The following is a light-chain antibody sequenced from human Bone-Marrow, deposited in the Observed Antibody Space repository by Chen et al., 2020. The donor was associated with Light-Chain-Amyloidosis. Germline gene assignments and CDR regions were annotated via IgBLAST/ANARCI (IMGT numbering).Light chain of an antibody. CDR1: QSVARY. Sequence: EIVLTQSPATLALSPGERATLSCRASQSVARYLAGYQQKPGQAPRLLIYEASNSATGIPARFSGSGSGTDFTLTISSLEHEDFAVDYCRQRSDRPPLTFGGGTKVEIK. J-gene: IGKJ4*01. CDR2: EAS. CDR3: RQRSDRPPLT. V-gene: IGKV3-11*01.